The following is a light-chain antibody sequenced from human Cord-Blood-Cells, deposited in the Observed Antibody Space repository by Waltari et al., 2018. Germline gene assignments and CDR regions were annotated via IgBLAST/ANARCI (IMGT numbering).Light chain of an antibody. J-gene: IGKJ4*01. CDR3: QQRSNWLT. CDR1: QSVSSY. CDR2: EAS. V-gene: IGKV3-11*01. Sequence: EIVLTQSPATLSLSPGDRATLSGRASQSVSSYLAWYQHKPGQAPRPRIYEASNRATGIPARGSGSGSGTDFTITISSLEPEDFAVYYCQQRSNWLTFGGGTKVEIK.